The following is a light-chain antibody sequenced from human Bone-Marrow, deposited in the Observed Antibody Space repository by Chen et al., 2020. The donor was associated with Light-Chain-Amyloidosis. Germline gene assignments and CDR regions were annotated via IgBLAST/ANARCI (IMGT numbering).Light chain of an antibody. CDR3: QSADSSGTYEVI. J-gene: IGLJ2*01. CDR1: DLPTKY. CDR2: RDT. Sequence: SYELTQPPSVSVPPGQPSRLTCSGDDLPTKYAYWYQQKPGQAPVLVIHRDTERPSGISERFSGASSGTTATLTISGVQAEDEADYHCQSADSSGTYEVIFGGGTKLTVL. V-gene: IGLV3-25*03.